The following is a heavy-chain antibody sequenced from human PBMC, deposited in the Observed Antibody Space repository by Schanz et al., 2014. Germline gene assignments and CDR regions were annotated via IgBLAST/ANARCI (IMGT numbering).Heavy chain of an antibody. Sequence: VQLVESGGGLVQPGGSLRLSCAASGFTFSSYWMSWIRQAPGKGLEWVSYISHNSHYTNYADSVKGRFTISRDTAENSVYLQMNSLRAEDTAVYYCARDGYRNGRPFDHWGQGTRVTVSA. J-gene: IGHJ4*02. CDR2: ISHNSHYT. V-gene: IGHV3-11*06. D-gene: IGHD5-18*01. CDR3: ARDGYRNGRPFDH. CDR1: GFTFSSYW.